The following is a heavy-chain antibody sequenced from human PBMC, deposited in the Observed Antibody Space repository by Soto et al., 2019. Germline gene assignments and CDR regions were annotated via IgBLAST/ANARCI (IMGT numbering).Heavy chain of an antibody. CDR1: GYTFTSYD. V-gene: IGHV1-8*01. D-gene: IGHD6-13*01. Sequence: ASVKVSCKASGYTFTSYDINWVRQATGQGLEWMGWMNPNSGNTGYAQKFQGRVTMTRDTSTSTVYMELSSLRSEDTAVYYCARDLAEEDAYSSSWYGMDVWGQGTTVTVSS. CDR3: ARDLAEEDAYSSSWYGMDV. J-gene: IGHJ6*02. CDR2: MNPNSGNT.